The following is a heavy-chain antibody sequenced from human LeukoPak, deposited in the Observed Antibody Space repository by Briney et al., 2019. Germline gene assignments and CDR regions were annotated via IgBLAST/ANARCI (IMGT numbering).Heavy chain of an antibody. CDR2: INPNSGGT. V-gene: IGHV1-2*02. CDR1: GYTFTGYY. Sequence: GASVKVSCKASGYTFTGYYMHWVRQAPGQGLEWMGWINPNSGGTYYAQKFQGRVTMTSDTSISTAYMELSRLRSDNTAVYYCARVGGLNGYSSLLGYYYMDVWGKGTTVTVSS. CDR3: ARVGGLNGYSSLLGYYYMDV. D-gene: IGHD5-18*01. J-gene: IGHJ6*03.